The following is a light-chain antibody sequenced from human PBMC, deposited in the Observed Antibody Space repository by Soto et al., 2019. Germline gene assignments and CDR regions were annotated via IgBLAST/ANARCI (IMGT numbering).Light chain of an antibody. Sequence: EIVLTHSPGTLSLSPGERTTLSCRASQSVSSSYLAWYQQIPGQAPRLLIYGASSRATAIPDRFSGSGSGTDFTLTISRLEPDDSAVYYCEQYGSSPTFGGGTKVEIK. CDR2: GAS. V-gene: IGKV3-20*01. CDR3: EQYGSSPT. J-gene: IGKJ4*01. CDR1: QSVSSSY.